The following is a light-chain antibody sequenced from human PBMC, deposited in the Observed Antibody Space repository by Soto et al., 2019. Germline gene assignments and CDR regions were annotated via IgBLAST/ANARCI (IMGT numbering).Light chain of an antibody. Sequence: DIQMTQSPSTLSASVGDTVTITCRASQSLSYWLAWYQQKPGQAPKLLIHKASTLESGVPSRFSGSGSGTEFTLTISSLQPDDFGTFSCQQYDRFPYTFGQGTKLEIK. CDR2: KAS. J-gene: IGKJ2*01. CDR1: QSLSYW. V-gene: IGKV1-5*03. CDR3: QQYDRFPYT.